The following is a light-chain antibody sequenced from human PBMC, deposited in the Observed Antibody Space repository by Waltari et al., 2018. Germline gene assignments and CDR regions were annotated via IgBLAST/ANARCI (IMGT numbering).Light chain of an antibody. CDR1: QSVLYSSNNKNY. CDR2: WAS. CDR3: QQYYITPYT. Sequence: DIVMTQSPDSLAVSLGERATINCKSSQSVLYSSNNKNYLAWYQQKPGQPPKLLIYWASTRESGFTDRFSGSGSGTDFTLTITSLQAEDVAVYYCQQYYITPYTFGQGTKLQIK. V-gene: IGKV4-1*01. J-gene: IGKJ2*01.